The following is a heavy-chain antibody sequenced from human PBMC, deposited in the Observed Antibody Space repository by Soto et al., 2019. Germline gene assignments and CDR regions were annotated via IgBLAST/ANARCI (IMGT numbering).Heavy chain of an antibody. V-gene: IGHV3-21*01. CDR2: ISSSSSYI. CDR3: ARYQTTSGYYYGMDV. Sequence: GGSLRLSCAASGFTFSSYSMNWVRQAPGKGLEWVSSISSSSSYIYYADSVRGRFTISRDNAKNSLYLQMNSLRAEDTAVYYCARYQTTSGYYYGMDVWGQGTTVTVSS. CDR1: GFTFSSYS. J-gene: IGHJ6*02. D-gene: IGHD4-17*01.